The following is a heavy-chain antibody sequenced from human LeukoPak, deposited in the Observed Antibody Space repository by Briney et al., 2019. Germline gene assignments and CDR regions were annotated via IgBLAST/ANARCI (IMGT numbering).Heavy chain of an antibody. CDR1: GFTFSSHW. CDR2: IDSDTYGNTI. J-gene: IGHJ4*02. D-gene: IGHD6-6*01. V-gene: IGHV3-48*02. Sequence: GGSLRLSCAGSGFTFSSHWIGWVRQAPGKGLEWISYIDSDTYGNTIYYPHTVKGRFTISRDNAKNSLYLQMDSLRDEDTAVYYCASTGQYSRNNNFDSWGQGTLVTVSS. CDR3: ASTGQYSRNNNFDS.